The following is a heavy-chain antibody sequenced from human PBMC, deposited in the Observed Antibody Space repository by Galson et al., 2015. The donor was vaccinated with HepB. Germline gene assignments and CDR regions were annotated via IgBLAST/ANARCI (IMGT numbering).Heavy chain of an antibody. D-gene: IGHD3-16*01. J-gene: IGHJ4*02. CDR3: ARRGPRGCDY. CDR2: IYYSGST. V-gene: IGHV4-39*01. Sequence: ETLSLTCTVSGGSISSSSYYWGWIRQPPGRGLEWIGSIYYSGSTYYNPSLKSRVTISVDTSKNQFSLKLSSVTAADTAVYYCARRGPRGCDYWGQGTLVTVSS. CDR1: GGSISSSSYY.